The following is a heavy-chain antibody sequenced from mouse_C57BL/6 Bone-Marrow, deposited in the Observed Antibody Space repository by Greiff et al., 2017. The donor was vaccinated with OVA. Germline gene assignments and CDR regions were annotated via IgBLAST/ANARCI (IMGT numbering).Heavy chain of an antibody. CDR1: GYTFTSYG. CDR2: IDPENGDT. D-gene: IGHD1-1*01. Sequence: EVQLQQSGAELARPGASVKLSCKASGYTFTSYGISWVKQRPEQGLEWIGWIDPENGDTEYASKFQGKATITADTSSNTAYLQLSSLTSEDTAVYYCTTSGVVARAYWGQGTLVTVSA. CDR3: TTSGVVARAY. V-gene: IGHV14-4*01. J-gene: IGHJ3*01.